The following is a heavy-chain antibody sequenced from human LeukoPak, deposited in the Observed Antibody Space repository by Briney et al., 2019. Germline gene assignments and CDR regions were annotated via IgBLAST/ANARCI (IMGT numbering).Heavy chain of an antibody. Sequence: GASVKVSCKASGYTFTSYAIAWVRQAPGRGLEWMGWISAYNGATNYAQKFRGRVTMTTDTSTKTGYMELRSLTSDDTAVYFCARDQLRYYGSNNYYSDMDFWGQGTTVTVSS. CDR2: ISAYNGAT. CDR3: ARDQLRYYGSNNYYSDMDF. V-gene: IGHV1-18*01. CDR1: GYTFTSYA. D-gene: IGHD3-10*01. J-gene: IGHJ6*02.